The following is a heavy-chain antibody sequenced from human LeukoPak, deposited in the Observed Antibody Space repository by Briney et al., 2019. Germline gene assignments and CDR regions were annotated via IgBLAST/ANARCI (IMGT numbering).Heavy chain of an antibody. V-gene: IGHV3-30*04. CDR3: VRDRAPWGGALGGAKGMDV. CDR2: ISYEGSVT. J-gene: IGHJ6*04. CDR1: GFTYSNYA. D-gene: IGHD3-10*01. Sequence: GGSLRLSCAASGFTYSNYAFHWVRQPPGKGLEWAAVISYEGSVTYYADSVKGRFTISRDNSKNTLDLQMNSLRVEDTAVYYCVRDRAPWGGALGGAKGMDVWGEGTTVTVSS.